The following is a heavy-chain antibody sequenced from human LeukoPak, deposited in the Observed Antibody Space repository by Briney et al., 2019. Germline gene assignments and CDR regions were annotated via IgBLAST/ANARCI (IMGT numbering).Heavy chain of an antibody. Sequence: SQTLSLTCTVPGGSISSGDYYWSWIRQPPGKGLEWIGYIYYSGSTYYNPSLKSRVTISVDTSKNQFSLKLSSVTAADTAVYYCARVNYDSRDFDYWGQGTLVTVSS. CDR1: GGSISSGDYY. J-gene: IGHJ4*02. V-gene: IGHV4-30-4*01. CDR3: ARVNYDSRDFDY. CDR2: IYYSGST. D-gene: IGHD3-22*01.